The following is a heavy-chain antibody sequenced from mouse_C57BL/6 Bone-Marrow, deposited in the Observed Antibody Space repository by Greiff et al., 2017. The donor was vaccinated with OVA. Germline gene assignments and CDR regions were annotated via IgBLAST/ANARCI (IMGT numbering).Heavy chain of an antibody. Sequence: QVQLQQSGAELVRPGASVTLSCKASGYTFTDYEMHWVKQTPVHGLEWIGAIDPETGVTAYNQKFKGMAILTADKSSSTAYMELRSLTSEDSAVYYCTRGYSNYYAMDYWGQGTSVTVSS. V-gene: IGHV1-15*01. CDR1: GYTFTDYE. D-gene: IGHD2-5*01. J-gene: IGHJ4*01. CDR2: IDPETGVT. CDR3: TRGYSNYYAMDY.